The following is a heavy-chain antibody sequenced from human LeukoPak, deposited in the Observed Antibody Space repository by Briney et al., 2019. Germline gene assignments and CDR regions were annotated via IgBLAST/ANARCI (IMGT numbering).Heavy chain of an antibody. D-gene: IGHD6-13*01. J-gene: IGHJ4*02. V-gene: IGHV4-30-4*08. Sequence: SETLSLTCTVSGGSISSGDYYWSWIRQPPGKGLEWIGYVYYSGSTYYNPSLKSRVTISVDTSKNQFSLKLSSVTAADTAVYYCARGSLVQSIDYWGQGTLVTVSS. CDR1: GGSISSGDYY. CDR3: ARGSLVQSIDY. CDR2: VYYSGST.